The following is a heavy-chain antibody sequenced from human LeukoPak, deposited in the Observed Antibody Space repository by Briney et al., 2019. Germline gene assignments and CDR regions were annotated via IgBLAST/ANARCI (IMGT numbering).Heavy chain of an antibody. D-gene: IGHD3-10*01. CDR3: ARENWDHYYGSGSYPGGYYYGMDV. Sequence: ASETLSLTCTVSGGSISSSSYYWGWIRQPPGKGLEWIGSIYYSGSTYYNPSLKSRVTISVDTSKNQFSLKLSSVTAADTAVYYCARENWDHYYGSGSYPGGYYYGMDVWGQGTTVTVSS. CDR2: IYYSGST. CDR1: GGSISSSSYY. J-gene: IGHJ6*02. V-gene: IGHV4-39*07.